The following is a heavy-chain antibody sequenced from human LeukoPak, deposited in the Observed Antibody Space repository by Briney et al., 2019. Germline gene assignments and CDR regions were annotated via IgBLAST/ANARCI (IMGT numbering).Heavy chain of an antibody. V-gene: IGHV1-8*01. CDR2: MNPNSGNT. CDR3: ARGRYYDFWSGWVKSYYYYYGMDV. Sequence: GASVKVSCKASGYTFTSYDINWVRQATGQGPEWMGWMNPNSGNTGYAQKFQGRVTMTRNTSISTAYMELSSLRSEDTAVYYCARGRYYDFWSGWVKSYYYYYGMDVWGQGTTVTVSS. D-gene: IGHD3-3*01. CDR1: GYTFTSYD. J-gene: IGHJ6*02.